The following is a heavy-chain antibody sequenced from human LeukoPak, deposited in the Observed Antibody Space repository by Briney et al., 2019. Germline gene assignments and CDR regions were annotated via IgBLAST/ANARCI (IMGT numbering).Heavy chain of an antibody. V-gene: IGHV4-61*08. J-gene: IGHJ3*02. CDR3: ARRIQLWRPDDAFDI. Sequence: SETLSLTCTVSGGSISSGDYYWSWIRQPPGKGLEWIGYIYYSGSTNYNPSLKSRVTISVDTSKNQFSLKLSSVTAADTAVYYCARRIQLWRPDDAFDIWGQGTMVTVSS. CDR1: GGSISSGDYY. CDR2: IYYSGST. D-gene: IGHD5-18*01.